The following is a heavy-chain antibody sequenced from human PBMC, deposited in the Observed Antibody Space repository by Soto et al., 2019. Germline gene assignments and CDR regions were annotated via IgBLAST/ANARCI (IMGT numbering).Heavy chain of an antibody. J-gene: IGHJ5*01. V-gene: IGHV4-59*01. CDR3: ARDFYDSVGYTWFDS. D-gene: IGHD3-22*01. CDR1: GDTSTSYY. Sequence: SETLSLTCTVSGDTSTSYYWGWIRQAPGKGLEWIGHIHNSGTSTHNPSLNCRVTISIDMSKKHFSLKLTSLTSADTAVYYCARDFYDSVGYTWFDSWSQGTLVTVSS. CDR2: IHNSGTS.